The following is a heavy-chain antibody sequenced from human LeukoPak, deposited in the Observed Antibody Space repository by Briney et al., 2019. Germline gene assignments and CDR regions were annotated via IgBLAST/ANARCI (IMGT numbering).Heavy chain of an antibody. CDR3: ARVVVAATPWFDP. V-gene: IGHV3-53*01. D-gene: IGHD2-15*01. J-gene: IGHJ5*02. CDR2: IYSGGST. Sequence: GGSLRLSCAASGFTVSSNYTSWVRQAPGKGLEWVSVIYSGGSTYYADSVKGRFTISRDNSKNTLYLQMNSLRAEDTAVYYCARVVVAATPWFDPWGQGTLVTVSS. CDR1: GFTVSSNY.